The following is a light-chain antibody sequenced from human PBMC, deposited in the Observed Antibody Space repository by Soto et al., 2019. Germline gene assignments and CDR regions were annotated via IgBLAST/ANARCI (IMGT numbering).Light chain of an antibody. CDR3: CSYEGRYIYV. CDR2: DVT. Sequence: QSALTQPRSVSGSPGQSVTISCTGTSSDVGGYNFVSWYQHHPGKAPNLMIYDVTKRPSGVPDRFSGSKSGNTASLTISGLQAEDEADYYCCSYEGRYIYVFGSGTKLTVL. V-gene: IGLV2-11*01. CDR1: SSDVGGYNF. J-gene: IGLJ1*01.